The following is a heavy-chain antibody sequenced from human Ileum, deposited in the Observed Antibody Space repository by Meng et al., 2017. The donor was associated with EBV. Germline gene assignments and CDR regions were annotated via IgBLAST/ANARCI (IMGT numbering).Heavy chain of an antibody. CDR3: ARAGYDSSGYYPQPFDY. Sequence: QVQLVQSGAEVKTPGASVKGSCQASGYTLTSYAMHWVRQAPGQRLEWMGWINAGNGNTKYSQRFQGRVTITRDTSASTAYMELSSLRSEDTTVYYCARAGYDSSGYYPQPFDYWGQGTLVTVSS. CDR1: GYTLTSYA. CDR2: INAGNGNT. J-gene: IGHJ4*02. V-gene: IGHV1-3*01. D-gene: IGHD3-22*01.